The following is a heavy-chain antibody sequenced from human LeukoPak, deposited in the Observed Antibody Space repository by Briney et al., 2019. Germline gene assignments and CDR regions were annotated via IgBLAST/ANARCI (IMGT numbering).Heavy chain of an antibody. Sequence: GGSLRLSCAASGFTFSSYWMHWVRQAPGKGLVWVSRINSDGSSTSYADSVKGRFTISRDNSKNTLYLQMNSLRAEDTAVYHCAMYYYDSSGYYSSYYYMDVWGTGTTVTVSS. D-gene: IGHD3-22*01. J-gene: IGHJ6*03. CDR2: INSDGSST. V-gene: IGHV3-74*01. CDR3: AMYYYDSSGYYSSYYYMDV. CDR1: GFTFSSYW.